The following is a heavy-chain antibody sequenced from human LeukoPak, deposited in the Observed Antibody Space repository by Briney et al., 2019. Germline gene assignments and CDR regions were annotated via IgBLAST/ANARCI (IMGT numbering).Heavy chain of an antibody. CDR2: ISKTSNTR. CDR3: ARDRGYSNYYDY. Sequence: GGSLRLSCTVSGFTVSSNSMSWVRQAPGKGLEWVSYISKTSNTRDYADSVKGRFTISRDNAKNSLYLQMNSLRDEDTAVYYCARDRGYSNYYDYWGQGTLVTVSS. D-gene: IGHD4-11*01. J-gene: IGHJ4*02. CDR1: GFTVSSNS. V-gene: IGHV3-48*02.